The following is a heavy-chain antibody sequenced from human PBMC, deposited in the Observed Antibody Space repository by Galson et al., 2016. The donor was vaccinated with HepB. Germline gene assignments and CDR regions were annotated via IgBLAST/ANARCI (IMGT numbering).Heavy chain of an antibody. J-gene: IGHJ6*04. CDR3: ARITTGSGTYFKGPVLAHYYHGMDV. V-gene: IGHV2-26*01. CDR1: GFSLNNTSMG. Sequence: PALVKPPQTLTLTCTVSGFSLNNTSMGVSWIRQPPGKALEWLTSIFSNDEKSFGPSLKSRLIISRDTSKSQVVLTMTNMDPVDTATYYCARITTGSGTYFKGPVLAHYYHGMDVWGKGIAVTVSS. D-gene: IGHD3-10*01. CDR2: IFSNDEK.